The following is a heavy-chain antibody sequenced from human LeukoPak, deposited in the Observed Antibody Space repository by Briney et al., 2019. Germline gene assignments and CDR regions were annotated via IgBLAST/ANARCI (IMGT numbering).Heavy chain of an antibody. Sequence: SQTLSLTCAISGDSVSSNSAAWNWIRQSPSRGLEWLGRTYYRTKWYNDYAVSVKSRITINPDTSKNQFSLQLNSVTPEDTAVYYCALGHYYDSSGYYLLEAFDIWGQGTMVTVSS. J-gene: IGHJ3*02. V-gene: IGHV6-1*01. CDR3: ALGHYYDSSGYYLLEAFDI. CDR2: TYYRTKWYN. D-gene: IGHD3-22*01. CDR1: GDSVSSNSAA.